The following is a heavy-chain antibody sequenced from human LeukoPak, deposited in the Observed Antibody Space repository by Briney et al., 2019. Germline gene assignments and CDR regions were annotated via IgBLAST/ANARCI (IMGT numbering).Heavy chain of an antibody. D-gene: IGHD3-10*01. CDR3: AKEFTGSGSYYPAYYYYYMDV. CDR2: IRYDGSNK. CDR1: GFTFSSYG. Sequence: GGSLRLSCAASGFTFSSYGMHWVRQAPGKGLEWVAFIRYDGSNKYYADSVKGRFTISRDNSKNTLYLQMNSLRAEDTAVYYCAKEFTGSGSYYPAYYYYYMDVWGKGTTVTISS. J-gene: IGHJ6*03. V-gene: IGHV3-30*02.